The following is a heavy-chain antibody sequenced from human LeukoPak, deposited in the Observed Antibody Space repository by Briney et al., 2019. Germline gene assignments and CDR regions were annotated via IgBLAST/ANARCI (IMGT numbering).Heavy chain of an antibody. CDR1: GFTLSSSF. J-gene: IGHJ4*02. V-gene: IGHV3-53*01. CDR3: AREVISTPSYFDY. Sequence: GGSLRLSCAASGFTLSSSFIYWVRRAPGKGLGWVSFIHRDDKTYYADSVKGRFTMSRDSSKNTLYLQMNSLGADDTAVYYCAREVISTPSYFDYWGRESWSPSPQ. CDR2: IHRDDKT. D-gene: IGHD2-2*01.